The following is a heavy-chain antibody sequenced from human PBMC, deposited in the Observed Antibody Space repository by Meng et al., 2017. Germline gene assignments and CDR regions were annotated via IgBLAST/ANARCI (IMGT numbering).Heavy chain of an antibody. J-gene: IGHJ3*02. CDR1: GFTFSSYA. D-gene: IGHD3-22*01. CDR2: ISYDGSNK. Sequence: GEYLKISCAASGFTFSSYAMHWVRQAPGKGLEWVAVISYDGSNKYYADSVKGRFTISRDNSKDTLYLQMNSLRAEDTAVYYCARDFDYDSSGYYYANDAFDIWGQGTMVTVSS. CDR3: ARDFDYDSSGYYYANDAFDI. V-gene: IGHV3-30*04.